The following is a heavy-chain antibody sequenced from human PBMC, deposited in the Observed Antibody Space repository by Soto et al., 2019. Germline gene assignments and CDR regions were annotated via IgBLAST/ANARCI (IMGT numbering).Heavy chain of an antibody. CDR3: ARGGDYYDSSGYYYVGYYYGMDV. J-gene: IGHJ6*02. CDR2: INDNGST. Sequence: QVQLQQCGAGLLKPSETLSLTCAVYGGSFSGYYLSWIRQPPGKGLEWIGEINDNGSTNYNPSLKSRVTISVDTSKNQFSLKLSSVTAADTAVYYCARGGDYYDSSGYYYVGYYYGMDVWGQGTTVTVSS. D-gene: IGHD3-22*01. V-gene: IGHV4-34*01. CDR1: GGSFSGYY.